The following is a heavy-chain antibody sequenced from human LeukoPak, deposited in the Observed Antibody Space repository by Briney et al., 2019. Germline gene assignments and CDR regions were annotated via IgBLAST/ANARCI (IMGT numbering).Heavy chain of an antibody. CDR3: ARDRGYSGYDFGFDY. D-gene: IGHD5-12*01. CDR2: ISYDGSNK. CDR1: GFTFSSYA. J-gene: IGHJ4*02. Sequence: GRSLRLSCAASGFTFSSYAMHWVRQAPGEGLEWVAVISYDGSNKYYADSVKGRFTISRGNSKNTLYLQMNSLRAEDTAVYYCARDRGYSGYDFGFDYWGQGTLVTVSS. V-gene: IGHV3-30*04.